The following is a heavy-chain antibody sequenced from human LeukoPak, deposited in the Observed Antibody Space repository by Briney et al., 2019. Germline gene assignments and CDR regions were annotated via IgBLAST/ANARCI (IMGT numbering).Heavy chain of an antibody. V-gene: IGHV3-30-3*01. CDR1: GFTFSSYT. D-gene: IGHD3-22*01. CDR2: ISHDASNK. J-gene: IGHJ4*02. CDR3: VRQSCLSGSGCYLDF. Sequence: LAGGSLRLSCAASGFTFSSYTMAWVRQAPGKGLEWMAVISHDASNKYYADSVKGRFTLSRDTSKNTLYLQMNSLRPEDTAVYYCVRQSCLSGSGCYLDFWGQGTLVTVSS.